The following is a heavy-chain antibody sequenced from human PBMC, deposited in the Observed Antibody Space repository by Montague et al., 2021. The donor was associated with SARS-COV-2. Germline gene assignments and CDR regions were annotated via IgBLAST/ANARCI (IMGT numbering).Heavy chain of an antibody. V-gene: IGHV4-39*01. CDR1: DDSISSSSYY. D-gene: IGHD3-3*01. CDR3: VRGRSGYFNPLDY. CDR2: IYYSGST. J-gene: IGHJ4*02. Sequence: SETLSLTCTVSDDSISSSSYYWAWIRQPPGKGLEWIGSIYYSGSTYYNPSLKSGVTISVDTSKKQFSLNLSSVTAADTAVFYCVRGRSGYFNPLDYWGQGTLVTVSS.